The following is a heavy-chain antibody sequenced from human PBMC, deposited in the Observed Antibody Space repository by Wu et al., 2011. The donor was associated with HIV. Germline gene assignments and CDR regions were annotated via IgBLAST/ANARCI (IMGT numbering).Heavy chain of an antibody. Sequence: QVQLVQSGAEVKKPGASVKVSCKASGYSFTSYGISWVRQAPGQGLEWMGWISAYNGDTNYEQKVQGRVTMTTDTSTSTAYMELRSLRSDDTAVYYCARSPGVVRGVRQPLDYVGRGSPWSPVSS. V-gene: IGHV1-18*01. CDR2: ISAYNGDT. CDR1: GYSFTSYG. J-gene: IGHJ4*03. D-gene: IGHD3-10*01. CDR3: ARSPGVVRGVRQPLDY.